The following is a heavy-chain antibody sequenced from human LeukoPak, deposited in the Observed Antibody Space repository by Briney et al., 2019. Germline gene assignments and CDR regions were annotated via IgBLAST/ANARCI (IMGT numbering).Heavy chain of an antibody. J-gene: IGHJ5*02. CDR2: IYSGGRT. Sequence: GGSLRLSCAASGVTVSSNDMGWVRQAPGKGLEWVSVIYSGGRTFYADSVKGRFTISRDNSKNTLYLQMNSLRAEDTAVYYCAKEFLRWGFDPWGQGTLVTVSS. D-gene: IGHD2-21*01. V-gene: IGHV3-53*01. CDR3: AKEFLRWGFDP. CDR1: GVTVSSND.